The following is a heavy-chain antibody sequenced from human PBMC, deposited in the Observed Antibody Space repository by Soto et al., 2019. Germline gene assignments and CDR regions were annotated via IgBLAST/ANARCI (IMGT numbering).Heavy chain of an antibody. CDR3: ARHRRTTVAKFYFDN. D-gene: IGHD4-4*01. CDR2: ISAYNGNT. J-gene: IGHJ4*02. V-gene: IGHV1-18*01. Sequence: GASVKVSCKASGYTFTSYGISWVRQAPGQGLEWMGWISAYNGNTNYAQKLQGRVTMTTDTSTSTAYMELRSLRSDDTAVYYCARHRRTTVAKFYFDNWGQGALVTVSS. CDR1: GYTFTSYG.